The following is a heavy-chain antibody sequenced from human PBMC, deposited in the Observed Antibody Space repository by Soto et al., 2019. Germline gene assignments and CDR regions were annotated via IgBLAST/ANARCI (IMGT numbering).Heavy chain of an antibody. CDR3: AVDSSGYYQFDY. Sequence: GASVKVSCKASGFTFTSSAVQWVRQARGQRLEWIGWIVVGSGNTNYAQKFQERVTITRDMSTSTAYMELSSLRSEDTAVYYCAVDSSGYYQFDYWGQGTLVTVSS. V-gene: IGHV1-58*01. CDR1: GFTFTSSA. D-gene: IGHD3-22*01. J-gene: IGHJ4*02. CDR2: IVVGSGNT.